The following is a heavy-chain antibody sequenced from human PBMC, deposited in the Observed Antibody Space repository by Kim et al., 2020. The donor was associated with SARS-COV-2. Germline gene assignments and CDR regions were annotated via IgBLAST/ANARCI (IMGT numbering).Heavy chain of an antibody. CDR3: AKDLPYGSGRYYILSAYGMDV. Sequence: GGSLRLSCAASGFTFSSYAMHWVRQAPGKGLEWVAVISYDGSNKYYADSVKGRFTISRDNSKNTLYLQMNSLRAEDTAVYYCAKDLPYGSGRYYILSAYGMDVWGQGTTVTVSS. J-gene: IGHJ6*02. CDR2: ISYDGSNK. CDR1: GFTFSSYA. V-gene: IGHV3-30*18. D-gene: IGHD3-10*01.